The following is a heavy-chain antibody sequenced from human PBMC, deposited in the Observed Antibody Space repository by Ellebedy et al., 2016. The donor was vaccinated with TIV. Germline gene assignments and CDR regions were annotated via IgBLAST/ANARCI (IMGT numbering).Heavy chain of an antibody. CDR3: ARVMVGYSGYGANIYYFDY. J-gene: IGHJ4*02. V-gene: IGHV1-18*01. Sequence: AASVKVSCKAFGYTFTSYGISWVRQAPGQGLEWMGWISAYTGNTKYAQKLQGRVTMTTDTSTNTAYMELRRLRSDDTAVYYCARVMVGYSGYGANIYYFDYWGQGTLVTVSS. CDR1: GYTFTSYG. D-gene: IGHD5-12*01. CDR2: ISAYTGNT.